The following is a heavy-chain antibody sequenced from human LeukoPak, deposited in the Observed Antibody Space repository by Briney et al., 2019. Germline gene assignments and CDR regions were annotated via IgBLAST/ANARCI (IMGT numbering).Heavy chain of an antibody. CDR1: GYTFTSYD. Sequence: ASVKVSCKASGYTFTSYDINWVRQATGQGLEWMGWMNPNSGNTGYAQKFQGRVTMTRNTSISTAYMELSSLRSEDTAVYYCARAVGATELLWFGEIQSHGMDVWGQGTTVTVSS. V-gene: IGHV1-8*01. CDR2: MNPNSGNT. J-gene: IGHJ6*02. D-gene: IGHD3-10*01. CDR3: ARAVGATELLWFGEIQSHGMDV.